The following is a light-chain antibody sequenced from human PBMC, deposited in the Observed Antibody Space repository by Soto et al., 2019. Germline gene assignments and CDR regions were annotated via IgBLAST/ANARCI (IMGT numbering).Light chain of an antibody. Sequence: QSALTQPASVSGSPGQSITISCTGSPDLVSWYQQHPGSAPKLLIDEDTKRPSAVSERFSGSRSGNTASLTISGLQADDEADYYCNSYTSIATHVFGTGTKLTVL. CDR2: EDT. J-gene: IGLJ1*01. V-gene: IGLV2-14*02. CDR1: PDL. CDR3: NSYTSIATHV.